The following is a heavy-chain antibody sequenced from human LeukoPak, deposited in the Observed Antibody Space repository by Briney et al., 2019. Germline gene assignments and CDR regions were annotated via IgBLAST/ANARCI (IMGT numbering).Heavy chain of an antibody. CDR3: AREGGSYPYYYYMDV. V-gene: IGHV3-21*03. CDR1: GFAFNTYS. CDR2: IFSSSTYI. D-gene: IGHD1-26*01. Sequence: PGGSLRLSCAASGFAFNTYSMNWVRQAPGKGLEWVSFIFSSSTYIYYTDSVKGRFTISRDNARNSLYLQMDNLRAEDTGVYYCAREGGSYPYYYYMDVWGKGTTVTISS. J-gene: IGHJ6*03.